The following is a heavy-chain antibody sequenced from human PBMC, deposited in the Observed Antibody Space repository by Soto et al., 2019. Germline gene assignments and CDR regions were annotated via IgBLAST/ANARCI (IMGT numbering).Heavy chain of an antibody. CDR3: AKDASLWFGDPEVPISYYYYGMDV. V-gene: IGHV3-30*18. D-gene: IGHD3-10*01. CDR2: ISYDGSNK. CDR1: GFTFSSYG. J-gene: IGHJ6*02. Sequence: QVQLVESGGGVVQPGRSLRLSCAASGFTFSSYGMHWVRQAPGKGLEWVAVISYDGSNKYYADSVKGRFTISRDNSKNALYLQMNSLRAEDTAVYYCAKDASLWFGDPEVPISYYYYGMDVWGQGTTVTVSS.